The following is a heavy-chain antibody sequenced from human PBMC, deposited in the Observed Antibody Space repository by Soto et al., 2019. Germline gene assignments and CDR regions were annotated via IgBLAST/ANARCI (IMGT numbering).Heavy chain of an antibody. V-gene: IGHV3-30*18. J-gene: IGHJ3*02. CDR2: ISYDGSNK. CDR3: AKDQCLGCWEWLPRGDAFDI. CDR1: GFTFSSYG. D-gene: IGHD6-19*01. Sequence: QVQLVESGGGVVQPGRSLRLSCAASGFTFSSYGMHWVRQAPGKGLEWVAVISYDGSNKYYADSVKGRFTISRDNSKNTLYLQMNSLRAEDTAVYYCAKDQCLGCWEWLPRGDAFDIWGQGTMVTVSS.